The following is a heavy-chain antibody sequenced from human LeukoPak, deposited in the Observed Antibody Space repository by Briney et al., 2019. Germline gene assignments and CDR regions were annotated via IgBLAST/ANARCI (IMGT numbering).Heavy chain of an antibody. CDR2: LNWNGGST. D-gene: IGHD6-13*01. J-gene: IGHJ4*02. CDR3: AKSASSWPLYYFDY. CDR1: GFTFDVYG. V-gene: IGHV3-20*04. Sequence: GSLRLSCAASGFTFDVYGMSWVRQAPGKGLEWVSGLNWNGGSTGYADSVKGRFIISRDNAKNCLYLQMNSLRAEDTALYYCAKSASSWPLYYFDYWGQGTLVTVSS.